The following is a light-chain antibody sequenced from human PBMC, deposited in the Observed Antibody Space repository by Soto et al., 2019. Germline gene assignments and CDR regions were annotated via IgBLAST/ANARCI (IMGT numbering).Light chain of an antibody. CDR3: QQYYGFPST. Sequence: DIQMTQSPSTLSASIGDRVTITCRASQNVSHWLAWYRQKPGKAPNLLIYDVSSSESGVPPRFSGSGSGTEFTLTVSSLQPDDFATYFCQQYYGFPSTFGQGPKVDIK. CDR2: DVS. J-gene: IGKJ1*01. V-gene: IGKV1-5*01. CDR1: QNVSHW.